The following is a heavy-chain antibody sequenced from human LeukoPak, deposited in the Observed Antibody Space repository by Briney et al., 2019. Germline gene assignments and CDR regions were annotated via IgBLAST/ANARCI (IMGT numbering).Heavy chain of an antibody. D-gene: IGHD6-13*01. CDR3: ASGPYPAAGTDHQFDY. J-gene: IGHJ4*02. Sequence: SETLSLTCTVSGASISSYYWSWIRQPPGEGLEWIGYIFYRGSTNYNPSLKSRVTISVDTSKNQFSPKLSSVTAADTAVYYCASGPYPAAGTDHQFDYWGQGILVTVFS. CDR1: GASISSYY. CDR2: IFYRGST. V-gene: IGHV4-59*01.